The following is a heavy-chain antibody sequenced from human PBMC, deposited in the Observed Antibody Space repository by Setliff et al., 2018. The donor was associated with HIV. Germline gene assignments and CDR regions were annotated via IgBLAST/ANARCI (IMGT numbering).Heavy chain of an antibody. CDR1: GFTLGDYA. Sequence: PGGSLRLSCAASGFTLGDYAMSWFRQAPGKGLEWVGFIRSKAYGGTTEYAASVKGRFTISRDDSKNIAYLQMNSLKTEDTAVYFCTRDGGGDYGVYAPDYWGQGTLVTVSS. D-gene: IGHD4-17*01. CDR3: TRDGGGDYGVYAPDY. J-gene: IGHJ4*02. V-gene: IGHV3-49*03. CDR2: IRSKAYGGTT.